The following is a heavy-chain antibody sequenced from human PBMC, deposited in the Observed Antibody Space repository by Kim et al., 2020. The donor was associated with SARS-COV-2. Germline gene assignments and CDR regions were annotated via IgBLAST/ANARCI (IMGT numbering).Heavy chain of an antibody. V-gene: IGHV1-69*13. CDR3: ASTTRQERPFYFDY. J-gene: IGHJ4*02. D-gene: IGHD1-26*01. Sequence: SVKVSCKASGGTFSSYAISWVRQAPGQGLEWMGGIIPIFGTANYAQKFQGRVTITADESTSTAYMELSSLRSEDTAVYYCASTTRQERPFYFDYWGQGTLVTVSS. CDR1: GGTFSSYA. CDR2: IIPIFGTA.